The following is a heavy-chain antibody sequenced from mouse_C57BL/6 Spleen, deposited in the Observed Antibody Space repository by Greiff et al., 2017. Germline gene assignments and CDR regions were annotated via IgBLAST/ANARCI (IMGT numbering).Heavy chain of an antibody. CDR2: IYPGDGDT. D-gene: IGHD1-1*01. CDR1: GYAFSSYW. Sequence: QVQLQQSGAELVKPGASVKISCKASGYAFSSYWMNWVKQRPGKGLEWIGQIYPGDGDTNYNGKFKGKATLTADKSYSTAYMQLSSLTSEDSAVYFCARGYYGSIYYFDYWGQGTTLTVSS. CDR3: ARGYYGSIYYFDY. J-gene: IGHJ2*01. V-gene: IGHV1-80*01.